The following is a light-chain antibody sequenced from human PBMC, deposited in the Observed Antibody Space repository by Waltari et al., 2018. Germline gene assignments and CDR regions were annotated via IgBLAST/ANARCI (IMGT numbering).Light chain of an antibody. Sequence: QSALTQPPSASGSPGQSVTIPCTGTSRAVGGYNYASWYQQHPGKAPKLMIYEVSKRPSGVPDRFSGSKSGNTASLTVSGLQAEDEADYDCSSYAGSNNLVFGGGTKLTVL. CDR3: SSYAGSNNLV. V-gene: IGLV2-8*01. J-gene: IGLJ3*02. CDR1: SRAVGGYNY. CDR2: EVS.